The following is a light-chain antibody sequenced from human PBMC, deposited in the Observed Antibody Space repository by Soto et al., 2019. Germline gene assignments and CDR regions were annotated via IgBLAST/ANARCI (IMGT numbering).Light chain of an antibody. Sequence: EIVLTQSPGTLSLSPGERATLSCRASQSLTSNYVAWYQQKAGLAPRLLVYGASRRATDIPDRFSGSGSGANFTLTISGLEPEDVAVYYCQHYGASPQTFGQGTKLEVK. CDR1: QSLTSNY. J-gene: IGKJ1*01. CDR2: GAS. V-gene: IGKV3-20*01. CDR3: QHYGASPQT.